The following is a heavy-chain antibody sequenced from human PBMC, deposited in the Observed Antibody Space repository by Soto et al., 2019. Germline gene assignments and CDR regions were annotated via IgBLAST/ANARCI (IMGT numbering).Heavy chain of an antibody. V-gene: IGHV3-74*01. CDR1: GFTFDSHW. D-gene: IGHD6-19*01. Sequence: ESGGVLVQPGGSLRLSCVASGFTFDSHWMHWVRQAPGEGLVWVSRIQTDGDAAAYADSVKGRFTISRDNTKNTVYLQMNSLRAEDTAVYFCVRESGVAADCWGQGTLVTVSS. CDR2: IQTDGDAA. J-gene: IGHJ4*02. CDR3: VRESGVAADC.